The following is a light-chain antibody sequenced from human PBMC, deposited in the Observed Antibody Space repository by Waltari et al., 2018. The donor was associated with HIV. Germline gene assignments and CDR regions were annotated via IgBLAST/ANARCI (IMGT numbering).Light chain of an antibody. V-gene: IGKV1-33*01. CDR1: QDISNY. CDR3: QQYDNLPYT. CDR2: DAS. Sequence: DIQMTQSPSSLSASVGDRVTITCQASQDISNYLNWYQHKPGKAPKLLIYDASNLETGVPSRFSGSGSGTDFTFTISSLQPEDIATYYCQQYDNLPYTFGQGNKLEIK. J-gene: IGKJ2*01.